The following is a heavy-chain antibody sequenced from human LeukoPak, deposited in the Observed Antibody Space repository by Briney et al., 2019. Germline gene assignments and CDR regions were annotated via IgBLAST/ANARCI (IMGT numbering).Heavy chain of an antibody. V-gene: IGHV5-51*01. CDR1: GYSFTSYW. CDR2: IYPGDSDT. D-gene: IGHD2-15*01. CDR3: ARSDVGYCSGGSCKNWFDP. Sequence: GESLKISCKGSGYSFTSYWIGWVRQMPGKGLEWMGIIYPGDSDTRYSPSFQGQVTISADKSISTAYLQWSSLKASDTATYYCARSDVGYCSGGSCKNWFDPWGQGTLVTVSS. J-gene: IGHJ5*02.